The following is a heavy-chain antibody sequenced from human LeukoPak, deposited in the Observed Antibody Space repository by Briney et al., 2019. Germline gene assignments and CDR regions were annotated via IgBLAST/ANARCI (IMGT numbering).Heavy chain of an antibody. V-gene: IGHV3-30*03. J-gene: IGHJ4*02. CDR2: ISYDGSNK. D-gene: IGHD1-26*01. Sequence: PGGSLRLSCAASGFTFSSCGMHWVRQAPGKGLEWVAVISYDGSNKYYADSVKGRFTISRDNSKNTLFLEMNSLRAEDTAVYYCYIVGANNSPNFDYWGQGTLVTVSS. CDR1: GFTFSSCG. CDR3: YIVGANNSPNFDY.